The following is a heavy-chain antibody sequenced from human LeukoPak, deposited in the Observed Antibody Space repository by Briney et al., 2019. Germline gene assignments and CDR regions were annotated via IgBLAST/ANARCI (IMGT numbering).Heavy chain of an antibody. CDR1: GDSSNIYY. Sequence: PSETLSLTCAAYGDSSNIYYWSWIRQSPGKGLEGIAEINHTGSTDYNPSLKSRVTISVDTSKNQFSLKLASVTAADTAVYYCASGRELELPWQWGHGTLVTVSS. J-gene: IGHJ4*01. CDR2: INHTGST. V-gene: IGHV4-34*01. CDR3: ASGRELELPWQ. D-gene: IGHD1-7*01.